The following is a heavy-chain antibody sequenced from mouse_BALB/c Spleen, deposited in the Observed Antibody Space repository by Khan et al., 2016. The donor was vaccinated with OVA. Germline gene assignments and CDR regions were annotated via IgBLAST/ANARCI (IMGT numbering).Heavy chain of an antibody. CDR2: IHPSTGQT. J-gene: IGHJ1*01. CDR3: ARRILLRSYWYFDV. V-gene: IGHV1-4*01. CDR1: GYTFTTYL. D-gene: IGHD1-1*01. Sequence: VQLQESGAELVKPGASVKMSCKASGYTFTTYLMHWVQEGPGQGLEWIGYIHPSTGQTEYNQKFKDKATLTADKSSSTAYMQLSSLSSEDSAVYYCARRILLRSYWYFDVWGAGTTVTVSS.